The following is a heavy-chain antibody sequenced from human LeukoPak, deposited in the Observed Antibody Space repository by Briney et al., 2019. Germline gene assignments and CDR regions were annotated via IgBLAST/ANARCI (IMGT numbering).Heavy chain of an antibody. J-gene: IGHJ4*02. CDR2: IYYSGIT. D-gene: IGHD6-13*01. CDR3: ASLRNPGYTSSWTPLDY. V-gene: IGHV4-39*01. CDR1: GGSISSSSYY. Sequence: SETLSLTCAVSGGSISSSSYYWGWIRQPPGKGLEWIGSIYYSGITYYNPSLKSRVTISVDTSNNQFSLKLTSVTAADTAVYYCASLRNPGYTSSWTPLDYWGQGTLVTVSS.